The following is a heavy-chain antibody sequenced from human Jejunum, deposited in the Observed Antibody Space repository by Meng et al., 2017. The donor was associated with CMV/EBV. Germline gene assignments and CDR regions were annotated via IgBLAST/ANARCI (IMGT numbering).Heavy chain of an antibody. CDR2: ISPRSNYI. D-gene: IGHD2/OR15-2a*01. CDR1: CFPFSTST. V-gene: IGHV3-21*01. CDR3: AKESMARNYFDY. J-gene: IGHJ4*02. Sequence: ASCFPFSTSTMPWVRQAPGKGLEWVSSISPRSNYIYYADSVKGRFTISRDNAKNSLYLEMNSLRADDTAVYYCAKESMARNYFDYWGQGTLVTVSS.